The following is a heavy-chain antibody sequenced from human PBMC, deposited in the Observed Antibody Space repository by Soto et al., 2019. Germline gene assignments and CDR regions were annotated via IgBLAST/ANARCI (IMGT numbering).Heavy chain of an antibody. V-gene: IGHV3-64*01. CDR1: GVTFSSYA. Sequence: PGGSLRLSCAASGVTFSSYAMSWVRQAAGKGLEFVSAIRYKGGGTCYANSVKGRFTIPRDNSKNTLYLQMGSLRAEDMAVYYCARVSARGQAAFDIWGQGTMVTVSS. D-gene: IGHD5-12*01. J-gene: IGHJ3*02. CDR3: ARVSARGQAAFDI. CDR2: IRYKGGGT.